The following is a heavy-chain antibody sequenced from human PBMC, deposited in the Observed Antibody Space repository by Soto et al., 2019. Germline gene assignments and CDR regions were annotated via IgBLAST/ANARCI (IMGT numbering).Heavy chain of an antibody. CDR3: ARERPPRTAFDY. Sequence: PSETLALTCTVSVGSITGYYWSWIRQSPGKGLEWIGCSYYTGATNYNPSLKSRVTISVDTSKNQFSLTLSSATAADTAVYYCARERPPRTAFDYWGPGTLVTVSS. CDR1: VGSITGYY. J-gene: IGHJ4*02. D-gene: IGHD1-1*01. V-gene: IGHV4-59*01. CDR2: SYYTGAT.